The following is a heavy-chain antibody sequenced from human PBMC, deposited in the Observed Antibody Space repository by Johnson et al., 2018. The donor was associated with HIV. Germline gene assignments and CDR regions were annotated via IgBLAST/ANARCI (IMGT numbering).Heavy chain of an antibody. CDR2: NWNGGST. Sequence: VQLVESGGGLIQPGGSLRLSCAASRFSVSSNYMTWVRQAPGKGLEWVSGINWNGGSTRYADSVNGRFTISRDNAKNSLYLQMNSLRAEDTAVYYCAKVNRMEQWLAGGGAFDIWGQGTMVTVSS. J-gene: IGHJ3*02. CDR1: RFSVSSNY. CDR3: AKVNRMEQWLAGGGAFDI. V-gene: IGHV3-66*03. D-gene: IGHD6-19*01.